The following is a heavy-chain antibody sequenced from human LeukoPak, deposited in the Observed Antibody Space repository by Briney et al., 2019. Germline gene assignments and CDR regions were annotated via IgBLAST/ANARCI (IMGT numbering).Heavy chain of an antibody. J-gene: IGHJ4*02. CDR1: GFTFSSYW. CDR3: AKGYDSSGYYSVY. V-gene: IGHV3-30*02. CDR2: IRYDGSNK. Sequence: GGSLRLSCAASGFTFSSYWMHWVRQAPGKGLEWVAFIRYDGSNKYYADSVKGRFTISRDNSKNTLYLQMNSLRAEDTAVYYCAKGYDSSGYYSVYWGQGTLVTVSS. D-gene: IGHD3-22*01.